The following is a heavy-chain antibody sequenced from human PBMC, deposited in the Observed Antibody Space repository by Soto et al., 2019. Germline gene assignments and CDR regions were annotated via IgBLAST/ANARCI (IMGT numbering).Heavy chain of an antibody. CDR1: GFTFSSYW. V-gene: IGHV3-15*06. J-gene: IGHJ4*02. CDR3: STGSVEGY. Sequence: PGGSLRLSCAASGFTFSSYWMNWVRQAPGKGLEWVGRVKRKVDGETTHYAAPVEGRFTISRDDSKNTLSLQVNSLKTEDTAVYYCSTGSVEGYWGQGILVTVSS. D-gene: IGHD3-3*01. CDR2: VKRKVDGETT.